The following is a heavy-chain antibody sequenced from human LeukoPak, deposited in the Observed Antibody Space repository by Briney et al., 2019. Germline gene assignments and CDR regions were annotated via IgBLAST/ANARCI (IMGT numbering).Heavy chain of an antibody. D-gene: IGHD3-10*01. CDR1: GFTFTSSA. CDR2: IVVGSGNT. CDR3: AAAHTYYYGSGSYGLEAFDI. V-gene: IGHV1-58*01. J-gene: IGHJ3*02. Sequence: GASVKVSCKASGFTFTSSALQWVRQARGQRLEWIGWIVVGSGNTNYAQKFQERVTITRDMSTSTVYMELSSLRSEDTAVYYCAAAHTYYYGSGSYGLEAFDIWGQGTMVTVSS.